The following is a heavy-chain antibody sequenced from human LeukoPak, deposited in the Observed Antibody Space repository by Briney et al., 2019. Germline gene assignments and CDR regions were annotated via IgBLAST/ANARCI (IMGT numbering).Heavy chain of an antibody. CDR2: VYYSGST. V-gene: IGHV4-4*02. J-gene: IGHJ4*02. CDR3: ARGGCSGGSCREGYFDY. Sequence: SGTLSLTCAVSGGSISSSNWWSWVRQPPGKGLEWIGYVYYSGSTNYNPSLKSRVTMSVDTSKNQFSLNLNSVTAADTAVYHCARGGCSGGSCREGYFDYWGQGTLVTVSS. CDR1: GGSISSSNW. D-gene: IGHD2-15*01.